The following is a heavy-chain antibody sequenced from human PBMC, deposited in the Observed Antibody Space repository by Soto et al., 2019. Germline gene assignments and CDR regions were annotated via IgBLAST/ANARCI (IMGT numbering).Heavy chain of an antibody. J-gene: IGHJ6*02. CDR3: ARYIVLVPAATLARYYYGMDV. Sequence: SETLSLTCTVSGGSISSSSYYWGWIRQPPGKGLEWIGSIYYSGSTYYNPSLKSRVTISVDTSKNQFSLKLSSVTAADTAVYYCARYIVLVPAATLARYYYGMDVWGQGTTVTVSS. CDR2: IYYSGST. CDR1: GGSISSSSYY. D-gene: IGHD2-2*01. V-gene: IGHV4-39*01.